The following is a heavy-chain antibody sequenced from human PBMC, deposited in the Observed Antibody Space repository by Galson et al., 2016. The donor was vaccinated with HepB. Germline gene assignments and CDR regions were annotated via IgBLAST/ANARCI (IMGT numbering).Heavy chain of an antibody. CDR2: ISRSTPTI. CDR3: ARDPHALDF. V-gene: IGHV3-48*02. J-gene: IGHJ4*02. CDR1: GFIFSSYS. Sequence: SLRLSCAASGFIFSSYSMNWVRQAPGKGLEWVSYISRSTPTIYYADSVMGRFTVSRDNAKNSLYLQMNNLRDEDTAVYYCARDPHALDFWGQGTLVTVSS.